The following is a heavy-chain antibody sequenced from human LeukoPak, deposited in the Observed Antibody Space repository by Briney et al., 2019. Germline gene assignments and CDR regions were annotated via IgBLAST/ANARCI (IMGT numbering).Heavy chain of an antibody. D-gene: IGHD3-10*01. CDR2: ISYDGSNK. J-gene: IGHJ4*02. CDR3: ARARVSNYYGSGKGY. V-gene: IGHV3-30-3*01. Sequence: PGGSLRLSCAASGFTFSSYAMHWVRQAPGKGLEWVAVISYDGSNKYYADSVKGRFTTSRDNSKNTLYLQMNSLRAEDTAVYYCARARVSNYYGSGKGYWGQGTLVTVSS. CDR1: GFTFSSYA.